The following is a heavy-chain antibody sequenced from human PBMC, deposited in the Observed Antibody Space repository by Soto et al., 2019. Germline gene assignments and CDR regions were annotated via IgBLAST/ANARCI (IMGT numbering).Heavy chain of an antibody. CDR1: GYTFTTFG. V-gene: IGHV1-18*01. J-gene: IGHJ3*02. D-gene: IGHD3-22*01. CDR2: ISVYNGNT. CDR3: AKTRPPMVVVAIPKDAFDI. Sequence: GASVKVSCKASGYTFTTFGISWVRQAPGQRLEWVGWISVYNGNTNYAQNFQGRVTMTTDTSTSTAYMELRSLRSDDTAVYFCAKTRPPMVVVAIPKDAFDIWGQGTMVTV.